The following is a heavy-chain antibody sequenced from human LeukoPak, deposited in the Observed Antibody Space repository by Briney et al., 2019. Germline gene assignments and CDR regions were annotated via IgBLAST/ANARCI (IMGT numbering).Heavy chain of an antibody. V-gene: IGHV3-7*01. Sequence: GGSLRLSCAVSGLTFSSSWMDWVRQAPGKGLEWVASINPDGNKKYSADSVKGRFTISRDNAENSLYLQMNSLRAEDTAVYYCAKDPRPGEYDSSGYWDYWGQGTLVTVSS. D-gene: IGHD3-22*01. CDR3: AKDPRPGEYDSSGYWDY. CDR2: INPDGNKK. CDR1: GLTFSSSW. J-gene: IGHJ4*02.